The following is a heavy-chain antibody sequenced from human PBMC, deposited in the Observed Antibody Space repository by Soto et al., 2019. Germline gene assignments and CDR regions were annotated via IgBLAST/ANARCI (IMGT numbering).Heavy chain of an antibody. CDR2: IIPIFGTA. CDR1: GGTFSSYA. CDR3: ARGGCSSTSCYHYYYYYGMDV. J-gene: IGHJ6*02. Sequence: SVKVSCKASGGTFSSYAISWVRQAPGQGLEWMGGIIPIFGTANYAQKFQGRVTITADESTSTAYMELSSLRSEDTAVYYCARGGCSSTSCYHYYYYYGMDVWGQGTTVTVSS. V-gene: IGHV1-69*13. D-gene: IGHD2-2*01.